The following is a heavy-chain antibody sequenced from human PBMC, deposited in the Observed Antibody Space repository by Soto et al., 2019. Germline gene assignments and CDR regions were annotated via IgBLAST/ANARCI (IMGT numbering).Heavy chain of an antibody. D-gene: IGHD3-10*01. CDR2: IYYSGST. CDR1: GDSINSGGYY. Sequence: SETLSLTCTVSGDSINSGGYYWSWIRQHPGKGLEWIGSIYYSGSTYYNPSLKSRVTISVDTSKNQFSLKLSSVTAADTAVYYCARLLWSRGDWFDPWGQGTLVTVSS. J-gene: IGHJ5*02. V-gene: IGHV4-31*03. CDR3: ARLLWSRGDWFDP.